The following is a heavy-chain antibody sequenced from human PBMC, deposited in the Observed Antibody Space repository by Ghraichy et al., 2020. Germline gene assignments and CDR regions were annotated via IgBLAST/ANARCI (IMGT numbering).Heavy chain of an antibody. CDR1: GGSFSGYY. Sequence: SETLSLTCAVYGGSFSGYYWSRIRQPPGKGLEWIGKVNHSGSTNYNPSLKSRVTISVDTSKNQFSLKLSSVTAADTAVYYCASVSDWFDPWGQGTLVTVSS. V-gene: IGHV4-34*01. CDR3: ASVSDWFDP. J-gene: IGHJ5*02. CDR2: VNHSGST.